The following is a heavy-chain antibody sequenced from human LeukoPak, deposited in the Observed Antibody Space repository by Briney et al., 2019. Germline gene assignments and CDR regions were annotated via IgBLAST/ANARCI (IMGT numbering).Heavy chain of an antibody. J-gene: IGHJ4*02. CDR1: GFTFDDYA. D-gene: IGHD3-22*01. CDR3: AKRLSANYYDSSGYYYDY. V-gene: IGHV3-9*01. CDR2: ISRNSGTI. Sequence: GGSLRLSCAASGFTFDDYAMHWVRQAPGKGLEWVSGISRNSGTIGYADSVKGRFTISRDNSKNTLYLQMNSLRAEDTAVYYCAKRLSANYYDSSGYYYDYWGQGTLVTVSS.